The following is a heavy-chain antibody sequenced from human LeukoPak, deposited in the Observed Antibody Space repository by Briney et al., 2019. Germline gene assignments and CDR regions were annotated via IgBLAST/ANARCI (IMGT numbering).Heavy chain of an antibody. CDR3: ARVDIVVVVAAAAFDY. CDR2: MNPNSGNT. Sequence: ASVKVSCKASGYTFTSYDINWVRQATGQGLEWMGWMNPNSGNTGYAQKFQGRVTMTRNTSISTAYMELSSLRPEDTAVYYCARVDIVVVVAAAAFDYWGQGTLVTVSS. V-gene: IGHV1-8*01. J-gene: IGHJ4*02. D-gene: IGHD2-15*01. CDR1: GYTFTSYD.